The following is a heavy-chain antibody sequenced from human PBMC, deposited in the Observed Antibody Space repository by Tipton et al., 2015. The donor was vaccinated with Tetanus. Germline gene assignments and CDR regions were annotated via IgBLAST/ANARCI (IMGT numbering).Heavy chain of an antibody. CDR3: ARGGDSSSFIRFGP. D-gene: IGHD6-6*01. J-gene: IGHJ5*02. CDR2: IYYSGST. V-gene: IGHV4-59*01. CDR1: GGSISSYY. Sequence: TLSLTCTVSGGSISSYYWSWIRQPPGKGLEWIGYIYYSGSTNYNPSLKSRVTISVDTSKNQFSLKLSSVTAADTAVYYCARGGDSSSFIRFGPWGQGTLVTVSS.